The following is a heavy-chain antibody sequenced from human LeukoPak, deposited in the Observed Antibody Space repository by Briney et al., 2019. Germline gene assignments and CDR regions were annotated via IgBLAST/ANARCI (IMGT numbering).Heavy chain of an antibody. Sequence: GGSLRLSCAASGFTFSDHYMDWVRQAPGKGLEWVGRTRNKANSYTTEYAASVKGRFTISRDDSKNSLYLQMNRLKTEDTAVYYCARFGVVPAARYYYGMDVWGKGTTVTVSS. CDR2: TRNKANSYTT. D-gene: IGHD2-2*01. CDR3: ARFGVVPAARYYYGMDV. J-gene: IGHJ6*04. V-gene: IGHV3-72*01. CDR1: GFTFSDHY.